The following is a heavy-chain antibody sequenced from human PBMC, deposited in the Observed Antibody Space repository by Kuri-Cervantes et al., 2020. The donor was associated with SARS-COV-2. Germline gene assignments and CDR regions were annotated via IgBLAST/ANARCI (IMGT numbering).Heavy chain of an antibody. CDR3: ARERTYSSNWNERAFDV. J-gene: IGHJ3*01. D-gene: IGHD6-13*01. CDR1: GFTFSNAW. V-gene: IGHV3-11*04. Sequence: GESLKISCAASGFTFSNAWMSWIRQAPGKGLEWLSYIGGGGVTIDYADSVKGRFTISRDNAKNSLYLEMNSLRAEDTAVYYCARERTYSSNWNERAFDVWGQGTRVTVSS. CDR2: IGGGGVTI.